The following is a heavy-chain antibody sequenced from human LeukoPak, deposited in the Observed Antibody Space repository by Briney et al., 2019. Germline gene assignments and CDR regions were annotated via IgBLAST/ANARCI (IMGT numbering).Heavy chain of an antibody. CDR1: GFTFSSYA. J-gene: IGHJ5*02. CDR3: ARGPPLFDP. CDR2: ISGSGGST. V-gene: IGHV3-23*01. Sequence: GGSLRLSCAASGFTFSSYAMSWVRQAPGKGLEWVSAISGSGGSTYYADSVEGRFTISRDNAKNSLFLQMSSLRAEDTAVFFCARGPPLFDPWGQGTLVTVSS.